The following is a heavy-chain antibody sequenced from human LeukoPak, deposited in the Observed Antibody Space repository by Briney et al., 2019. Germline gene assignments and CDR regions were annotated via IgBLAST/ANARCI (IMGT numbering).Heavy chain of an antibody. CDR2: ITSDGSRT. V-gene: IGHV3-74*01. CDR1: GFTLGPYC. CDR3: VRERATSALDI. Sequence: GGSLRLSCAASGFTLGPYCMHWVRQAPGKGLVWVSGITSDGSRTTCADSVRGRFTISRDNAKNTLSLQMDSLRVEDTAVYYCVRERATSALDIWGQGTMVTVSS. J-gene: IGHJ3*02. D-gene: IGHD5-24*01.